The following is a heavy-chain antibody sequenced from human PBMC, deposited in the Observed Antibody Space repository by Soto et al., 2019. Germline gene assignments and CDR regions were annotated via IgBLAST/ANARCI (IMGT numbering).Heavy chain of an antibody. Sequence: GGSLRLSCAASGFTFSSYSMNWVRQAPGKGLEWVSSISSSSSYIYYADSVKGRFTISRDNAKNSLYLQMNSLRAEDTAVYYCAILGYCSGGSCYYEYFQHWGQGTLVTVSS. V-gene: IGHV3-21*01. CDR1: GFTFSSYS. CDR3: AILGYCSGGSCYYEYFQH. J-gene: IGHJ1*01. CDR2: ISSSSSYI. D-gene: IGHD2-15*01.